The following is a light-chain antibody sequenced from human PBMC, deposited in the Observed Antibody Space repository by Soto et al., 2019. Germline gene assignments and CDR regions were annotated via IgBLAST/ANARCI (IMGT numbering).Light chain of an antibody. J-gene: IGKJ2*03. CDR2: AAS. CDR3: QHYGGSPPYS. Sequence: EIVLTQSPGTLSLSPGERATLSCRASQSVTSSYLAWYQQKPDQAPRLLIYAASSRATGIPDRFSGSGSATDFTLTISRLEPEDFAVYYCQHYGGSPPYSFGQGTKLEIK. CDR1: QSVTSSY. V-gene: IGKV3-20*01.